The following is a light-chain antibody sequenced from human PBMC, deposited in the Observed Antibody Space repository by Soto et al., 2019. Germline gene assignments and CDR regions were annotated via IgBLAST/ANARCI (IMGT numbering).Light chain of an antibody. CDR1: QSVSSN. CDR2: GAS. V-gene: IGKV3-15*01. CDR3: QQYNNWPRT. J-gene: IGKJ1*01. Sequence: EIVMTQSPATLSVSPGERATLSCRASQSVSSNLAWYQQKPGQAPNLLIYGASTRATGIPARSSGSGSGTEFTLTISSLQSEDFAVYYCQQYNNWPRTFGQGTKV.